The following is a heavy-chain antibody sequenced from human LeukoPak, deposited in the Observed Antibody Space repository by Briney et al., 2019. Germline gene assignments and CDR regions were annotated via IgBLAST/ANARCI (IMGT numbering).Heavy chain of an antibody. CDR1: GFTFSSYW. V-gene: IGHV3-7*01. J-gene: IGHJ3*02. CDR3: ARVIITIDFGAFDI. D-gene: IGHD3-3*01. CDR2: IKQDGSEK. Sequence: GGSLRLSCAASGFTFSSYWMSWVRQAPGKGLEWVANIKQDGSEKYYVDSVKGRFTISRDNAKNSLYLQMNSLRAEDTAVYYCARVIITIDFGAFDIWGRGTMVTVSS.